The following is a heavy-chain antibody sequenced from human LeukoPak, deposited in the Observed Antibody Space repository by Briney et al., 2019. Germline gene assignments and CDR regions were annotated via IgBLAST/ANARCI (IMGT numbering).Heavy chain of an antibody. Sequence: SVKVSCKASGGSFSTYGITWVRQGPGQGLEWMGRIIPIYGAENYAQKFQGRVTVTADKSTTTAYMELRGLRSEDTAVYYCAREYPRGYYYMDVWGKGTTVTVSS. V-gene: IGHV1-69*06. D-gene: IGHD3-10*01. CDR2: IIPIYGAE. CDR1: GGSFSTYG. J-gene: IGHJ6*03. CDR3: AREYPRGYYYMDV.